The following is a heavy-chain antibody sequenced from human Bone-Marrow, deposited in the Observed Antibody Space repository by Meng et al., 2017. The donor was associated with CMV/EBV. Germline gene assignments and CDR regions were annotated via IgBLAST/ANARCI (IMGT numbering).Heavy chain of an antibody. CDR1: GGPVSTGRYY. J-gene: IGHJ6*02. CDR3: ARDRLYCSSTSRPKKYYYYCMDV. V-gene: IGHV4-61*01. D-gene: IGHD2-2*01. Sequence: GSLKLSCTVSGGPVSTGRYYWCWIRQPPGKGLAWIGYIYYSGSTNYNRYLKSRATISVDTYMNQFALKLSSVTAADTAVYYCARDRLYCSSTSRPKKYYYYCMDVWGQGTTVTVSS. CDR2: IYYSGST.